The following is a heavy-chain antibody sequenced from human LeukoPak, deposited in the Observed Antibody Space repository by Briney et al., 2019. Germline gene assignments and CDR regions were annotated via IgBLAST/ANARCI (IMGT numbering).Heavy chain of an antibody. J-gene: IGHJ6*03. CDR1: GYTLTGYY. D-gene: IGHD3-10*01. CDR3: ARGVRGVIPSSEDYYMDV. CDR2: INPNSGGT. Sequence: ASVKVSCKASGYTLTGYYMHWVRQAPGQGLEWMGWINPNSGGTNHAQKFQGRVTMSRDTSISTAYMELSRLRSDDTAVYYCARGVRGVIPSSEDYYMDVWGKGTTVTISS. V-gene: IGHV1-2*02.